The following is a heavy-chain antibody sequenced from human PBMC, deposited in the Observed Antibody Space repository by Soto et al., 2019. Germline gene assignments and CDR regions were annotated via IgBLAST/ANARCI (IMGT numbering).Heavy chain of an antibody. CDR2: INHSGST. V-gene: IGHV4-34*01. CDR3: AGAWLPYYFDY. D-gene: IGHD3-22*01. Sequence: SETLSLTCAVYGGSFSGYYWRWIRQPPGKGLEWIGEINHSGSTNYNPSLKSRVTISVDTSKHQLSLKLSSVTAADTAVYYCAGAWLPYYFDYCGQGTLVTVSS. J-gene: IGHJ4*02. CDR1: GGSFSGYY.